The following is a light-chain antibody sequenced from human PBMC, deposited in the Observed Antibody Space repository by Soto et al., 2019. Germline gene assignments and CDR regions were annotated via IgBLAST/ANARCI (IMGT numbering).Light chain of an antibody. CDR1: SSDVGAYNY. CDR3: SSYTSSSPYV. V-gene: IGLV2-14*01. Sequence: QSALTQPASVSGSPGQSITISCIGTSSDVGAYNYVSWYQQHPGEAPKLIIYAVSNRPSGVSNRFSGSKSGNTASLTISGLQAEDEADYYCSSYTSSSPYVFGPGTKLTVL. CDR2: AVS. J-gene: IGLJ1*01.